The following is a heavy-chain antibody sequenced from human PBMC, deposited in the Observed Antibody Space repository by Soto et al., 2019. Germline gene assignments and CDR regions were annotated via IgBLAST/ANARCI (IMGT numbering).Heavy chain of an antibody. Sequence: GGSLRLSCAASGFTFSSYSMSWVRQAPGKGLEWVSSISSSSSYIYYADSVKGRFTISRDNAKNSLYLQMNSLRAEDTAVYYCARRFRITTFGVVIYYFDYWGQGTLVTVSS. J-gene: IGHJ4*02. CDR2: ISSSSSYI. D-gene: IGHD3-3*01. CDR3: ARRFRITTFGVVIYYFDY. CDR1: GFTFSSYS. V-gene: IGHV3-21*01.